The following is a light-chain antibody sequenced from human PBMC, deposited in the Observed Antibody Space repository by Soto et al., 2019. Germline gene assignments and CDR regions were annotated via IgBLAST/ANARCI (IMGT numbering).Light chain of an antibody. Sequence: DIQMTQSPSSLSASVGDRVTITCRASQDIGNDLGWYQQKPGKAPKRLIYAASSLESGVPARFSGNGSGTEFTLTISSLQPEDCATYYRLQHNSYPRAFGQGTKVEIK. CDR1: QDIGND. CDR3: LQHNSYPRA. J-gene: IGKJ1*01. CDR2: AAS. V-gene: IGKV1-17*01.